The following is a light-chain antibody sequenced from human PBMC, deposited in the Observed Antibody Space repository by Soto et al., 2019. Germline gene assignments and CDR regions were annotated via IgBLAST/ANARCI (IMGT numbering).Light chain of an antibody. V-gene: IGKV3-15*01. CDR2: RAS. CDR1: QSVSSN. Sequence: EIVLTQSPGTLSLSPGERATLSCRASQSVSSNLAWYQQKPGQTPRLLIYRASTRAAGVSARISGSGSGTEFTLSISSLQPEDSAVYYCQQYYNWPPWTFGQGTKVDIK. J-gene: IGKJ1*01. CDR3: QQYYNWPPWT.